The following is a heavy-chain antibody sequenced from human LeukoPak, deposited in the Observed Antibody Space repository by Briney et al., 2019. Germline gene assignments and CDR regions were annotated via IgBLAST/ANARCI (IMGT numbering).Heavy chain of an antibody. D-gene: IGHD5-24*01. V-gene: IGHV1-18*01. J-gene: IGHJ4*02. Sequence: ASVKVSCKASGYTFTSYGISWVRQAPGQGLAWMGWISAYNGNTNYAQKLQGRVTMTTDTSTSTAYMELRSLRSGDTAVYYCARDGWDGYNSQIIDYWGQGTLVTVSS. CDR1: GYTFTSYG. CDR3: ARDGWDGYNSQIIDY. CDR2: ISAYNGNT.